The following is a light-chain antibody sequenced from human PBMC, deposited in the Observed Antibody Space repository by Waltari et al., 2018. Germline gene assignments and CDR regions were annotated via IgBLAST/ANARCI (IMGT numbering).Light chain of an antibody. CDR3: QQYYSTPPT. V-gene: IGKV3-20*01. CDR1: QSVSSSD. J-gene: IGKJ5*01. CDR2: GAS. Sequence: EIVLAQSPGTLSLSPGERATLSCRASQSVSSSDLAWYQQKPGQAPRLLIYGASSRATGIPDRFSGSGSGTDFSLTISSLQAEDVAVYYCQQYYSTPPTFGQGTRLEIK.